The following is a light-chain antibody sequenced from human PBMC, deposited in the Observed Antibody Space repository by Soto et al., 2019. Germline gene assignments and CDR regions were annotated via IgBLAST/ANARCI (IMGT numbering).Light chain of an antibody. CDR1: QSVSGN. CDR3: QQDNNWPPIT. CDR2: AAS. V-gene: IGKV3-15*01. Sequence: EIVMTQSPATLSVSPGERATLSCRASQSVSGNLAWYQQKPGQAPRLLIYAASTRATGIPARFSGSGSGTEFTLTISSLQSEDFAVYYCQQDNNWPPITVGPGTKVDIK. J-gene: IGKJ3*01.